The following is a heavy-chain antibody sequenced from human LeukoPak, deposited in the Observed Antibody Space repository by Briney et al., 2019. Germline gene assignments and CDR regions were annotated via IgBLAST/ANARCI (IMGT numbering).Heavy chain of an antibody. J-gene: IGHJ2*01. D-gene: IGHD6-19*01. CDR2: ISYDGSSK. V-gene: IGHV3-30-3*01. CDR3: ARTSGIAVARRGFDL. Sequence: GRSLRLSCAASGFTFSSYAMHWVRQAPGKGLEWVAVISYDGSSKYYADSVKGRFTISRDNSKNTLYLQMNSLRAEDTAVYYCARTSGIAVARRGFDLWGRGTLVTVSS. CDR1: GFTFSSYA.